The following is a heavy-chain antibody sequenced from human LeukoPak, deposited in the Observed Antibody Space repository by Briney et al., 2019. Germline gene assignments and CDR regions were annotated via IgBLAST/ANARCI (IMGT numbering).Heavy chain of an antibody. Sequence: PSETLSLTCTVSGGSFNSGTYYWSWLRQPPGKGLEWIGYISYSGSTNYNPSLKSRVTISVDTSKNQFSLKLSSVTAADTAVYYCARGGRWLQFNYWGQGTLVTVSS. D-gene: IGHD5-24*01. J-gene: IGHJ4*02. V-gene: IGHV4-61*01. CDR2: ISYSGST. CDR1: GGSFNSGTYY. CDR3: ARGGRWLQFNY.